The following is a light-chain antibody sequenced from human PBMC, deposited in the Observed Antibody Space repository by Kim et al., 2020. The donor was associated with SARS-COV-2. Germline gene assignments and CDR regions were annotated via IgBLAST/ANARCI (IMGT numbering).Light chain of an antibody. CDR1: SSNIGSND. V-gene: IGLV1-47*01. CDR3: AAWDDSLSGPL. J-gene: IGLJ2*01. Sequence: GQRVTISFAGSSSNIGSNDVNWYQQLPGTAPKLLIYRNNQRPSGVPDRFSGSKSGPSASLAISGLRSEDEADYYCAAWDDSLSGPLFGGGTQLTVL. CDR2: RNN.